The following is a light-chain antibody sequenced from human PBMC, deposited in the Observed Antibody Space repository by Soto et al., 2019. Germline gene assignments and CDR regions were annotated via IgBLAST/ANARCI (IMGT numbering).Light chain of an antibody. V-gene: IGKV3-20*01. CDR2: GAS. J-gene: IGKJ4*01. CDR3: QQYGSSPPLT. CDR1: QSVSSSY. Sequence: EFVLTQSPGTLSLSPGERATLSCRASQSVSSSYLAWYQQKPGQAPRILIYGASTRATGIPDRFSGSGSGTDFTLTISRLEPEDFALYYCQQYGSSPPLTFGGGTTVEIK.